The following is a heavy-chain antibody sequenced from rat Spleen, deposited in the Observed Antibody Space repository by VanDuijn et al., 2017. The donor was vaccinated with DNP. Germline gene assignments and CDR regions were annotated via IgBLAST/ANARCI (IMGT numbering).Heavy chain of an antibody. J-gene: IGHJ2*01. CDR1: GFTFSDYN. CDR3: ATHWDYSSSSFGY. D-gene: IGHD1-2*01. V-gene: IGHV5S10*01. CDR2: IIYDGSRT. Sequence: EVQLVESGGGLVQPGRSLKLSCAASGFTFSDYNMAWVRQAPKKGLEWVATIIYDGSRTYYRDSVKGRFTISRDNAKSTLYLQMDSLRSEDTATYYCATHWDYSSSSFGYWGQGVMVTVSS.